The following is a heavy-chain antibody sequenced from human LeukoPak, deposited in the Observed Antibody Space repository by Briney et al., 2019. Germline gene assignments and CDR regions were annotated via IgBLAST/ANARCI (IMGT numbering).Heavy chain of an antibody. CDR1: GFTFSSFG. D-gene: IGHD3-10*01. CDR2: ISYDGSTK. J-gene: IGHJ4*02. Sequence: PGGSLRLSCAASGFTFSSFGMHWVRQAPGKGLEWVAVISYDGSTKYYADSVKGRFTISRDSSKNTLYLQMNSLRAEDTAVYHCAKDYAKDTMIRGVLGGNWGQGTLDTVSS. CDR3: AKDYAKDTMIRGVLGGN. V-gene: IGHV3-30*18.